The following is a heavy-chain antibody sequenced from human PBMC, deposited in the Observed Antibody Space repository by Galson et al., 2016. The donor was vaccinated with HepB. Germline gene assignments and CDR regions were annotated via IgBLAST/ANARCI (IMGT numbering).Heavy chain of an antibody. J-gene: IGHJ5*02. CDR3: VRVQDGADVWVDP. Sequence: SLRLSCAASGFSFSTYAMNWVRQAPGKGLEWVAFIRGGSSHMYYADSVKGRFTISRDNAKNSLYLQMNSLRDDDTAMYYCVRVQDGADVWVDPWGQGTLVTVSS. CDR2: IRGGSSHM. V-gene: IGHV3-21*04. D-gene: IGHD4-17*01. CDR1: GFSFSTYA.